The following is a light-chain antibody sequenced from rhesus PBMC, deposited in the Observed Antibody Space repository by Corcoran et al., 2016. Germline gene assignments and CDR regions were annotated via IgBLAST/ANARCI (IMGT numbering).Light chain of an antibody. J-gene: IGKJ3*01. V-gene: IGKV1S19*01. CDR3: QQGYRYPFA. Sequence: DIQMTQSPSSLSASVGDRVTITCQASQSLSNYLNWYQQKPGKIPKLLIYRASSLQSGIPSRFSGSGSGTDFTLTISSVQPEDFAAYYCQQGYRYPFAFGPRAKLDIK. CDR1: QSLSNY. CDR2: RAS.